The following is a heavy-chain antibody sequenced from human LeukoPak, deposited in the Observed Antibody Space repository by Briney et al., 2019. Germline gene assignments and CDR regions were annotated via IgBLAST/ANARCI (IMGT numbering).Heavy chain of an antibody. CDR2: ISAYNGNT. CDR1: GYTFTSYG. D-gene: IGHD3-9*01. CDR3: ARVRSQTQYYDILTGYCDY. J-gene: IGHJ4*02. V-gene: IGHV1-18*01. Sequence: GASVKVSCKASGYTFTSYGISWVRQAPGQGLEWMGWISAYNGNTNYAQKLQGRVTMTTDTSTSTAYMELRSLRSDDTAVYYCARVRSQTQYYDILTGYCDYWGQGTLVTVSS.